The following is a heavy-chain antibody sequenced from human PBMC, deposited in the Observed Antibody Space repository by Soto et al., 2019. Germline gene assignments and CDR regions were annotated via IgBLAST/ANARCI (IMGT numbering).Heavy chain of an antibody. Sequence: AGGSLRLSCAASGFTFSSYGMHWVRQAPGKGLEWVAVISKDGSTKYDADSVKGRFTISRDNSKNTLYLQMNSLRAEDTAVYYCAKETHSSGYGSYFDYWGQGTLVTV. CDR1: GFTFSSYG. V-gene: IGHV3-30*18. D-gene: IGHD3-22*01. CDR2: ISKDGSTK. CDR3: AKETHSSGYGSYFDY. J-gene: IGHJ4*02.